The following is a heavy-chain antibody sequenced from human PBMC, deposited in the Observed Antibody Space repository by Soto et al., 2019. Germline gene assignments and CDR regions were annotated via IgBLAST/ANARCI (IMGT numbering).Heavy chain of an antibody. CDR1: GFTFSSYG. D-gene: IGHD1-26*01. V-gene: IGHV3-30*18. J-gene: IGHJ6*02. CDR2: ISYDGSNK. Sequence: QVQLVESGGGVVQPGRSLRLSCAASGFTFSSYGMHWVRQAPGKGLEWVAVISYDGSNKYYADSVKGRFTISTDNSKITLYLQINSLRAEDTAVYYCAKDRPSGSLPYYYGMDVWGQGTTVTVSS. CDR3: AKDRPSGSLPYYYGMDV.